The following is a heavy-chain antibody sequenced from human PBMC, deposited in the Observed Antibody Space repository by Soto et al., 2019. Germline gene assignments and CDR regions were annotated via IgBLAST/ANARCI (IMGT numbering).Heavy chain of an antibody. CDR1: GFKFDDYA. V-gene: IGHV3-9*01. Sequence: EVQLVESGGGLVQPGRSLRLSCAASGFKFDDYAMHWVRQAPGKGLEWVAGISWNSGGIVYADSVKGRFPISRDNAKRSLSLQMNSLRAEDTAFYYCAKDCIAVAGFNGMDVWGQGTTVTVSS. CDR2: ISWNSGGI. D-gene: IGHD6-19*01. J-gene: IGHJ6*02. CDR3: AKDCIAVAGFNGMDV.